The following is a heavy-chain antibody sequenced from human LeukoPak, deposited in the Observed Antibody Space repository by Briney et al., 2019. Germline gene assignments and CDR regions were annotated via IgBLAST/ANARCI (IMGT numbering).Heavy chain of an antibody. CDR3: ARGKFMITFGGVIAIPLDY. J-gene: IGHJ4*02. V-gene: IGHV4-34*01. Sequence: SETPSLTCAVYGGSFSGYYWSWIRQPPGKGLEWIGEINHSGSTNYNPSLKSRVTISVDTSKNQFSLKLSSVTAADTAVYYCARGKFMITFGGVIAIPLDYWGQGTLVTVSS. D-gene: IGHD3-16*02. CDR1: GGSFSGYY. CDR2: INHSGST.